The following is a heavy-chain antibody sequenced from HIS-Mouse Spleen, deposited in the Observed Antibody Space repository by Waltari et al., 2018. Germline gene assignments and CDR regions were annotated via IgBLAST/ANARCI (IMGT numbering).Heavy chain of an antibody. CDR1: GGSISSYY. J-gene: IGHJ4*02. CDR2: IYYSGST. CDR3: AREEYSSSYYFDY. Sequence: QVQLQESGPGLVKPSETLSLTCTVPGGSISSYYWSWIRQPPGKGLEWIGYIYYSGSTNYNPSLKSRVTISVDTSKNQFSLKLSSVTAADTAVYYCAREEYSSSYYFDYWGQGTLVTVSS. D-gene: IGHD6-6*01. V-gene: IGHV4-59*01.